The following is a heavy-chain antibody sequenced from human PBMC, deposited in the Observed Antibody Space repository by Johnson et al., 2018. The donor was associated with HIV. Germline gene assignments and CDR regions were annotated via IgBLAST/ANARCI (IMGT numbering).Heavy chain of an antibody. CDR3: AKESDHFDAVASDI. CDR2: IRHDGTSD. CDR1: GFTFSSYG. J-gene: IGHJ3*02. V-gene: IGHV3-30*02. Sequence: QVQLVESGGGVVQPGGSLRLSCAASGFTFSSYGMHWVRQAPGKGLEWVSFIRHDGTSDYYADAVKGRFTVSRDNSQNILYLHMNSLRTDDTAMYYCAKESDHFDAVASDIWGQGTMVTVSS. D-gene: IGHD1-14*01.